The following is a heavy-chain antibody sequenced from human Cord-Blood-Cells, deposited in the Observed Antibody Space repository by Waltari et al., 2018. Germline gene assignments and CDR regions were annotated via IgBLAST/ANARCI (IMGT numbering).Heavy chain of an antibody. Sequence: QLQLQESGPGLVKPSETLSLTCTVSGGSISISSYYWGWVRQPPGKGLGWIGSIYYSGSTYYNPSLKGRVTISVDTSKNQFSLKLSSVTAADTAVYYCARDEGSHYALDIWGQGTMVTVSS. J-gene: IGHJ3*02. CDR2: IYYSGST. V-gene: IGHV4-39*02. CDR1: GGSISISSYY. CDR3: ARDEGSHYALDI.